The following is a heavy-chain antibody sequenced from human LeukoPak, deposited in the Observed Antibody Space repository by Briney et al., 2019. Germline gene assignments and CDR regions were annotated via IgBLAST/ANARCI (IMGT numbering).Heavy chain of an antibody. CDR3: ARPVGGMAPD. J-gene: IGHJ4*02. CDR2: INHSGST. V-gene: IGHV4-34*01. Sequence: KPSETLSLTCAVYGGSFSGYYWSWIRQPPGKGLEWIGEINHSGSTNYNPSLKSRVTISVDTSKNQFSLKLSSVTAADTAVYYCARPVGGMAPDWGQGTLVTVSS. D-gene: IGHD5-24*01. CDR1: GGSFSGYY.